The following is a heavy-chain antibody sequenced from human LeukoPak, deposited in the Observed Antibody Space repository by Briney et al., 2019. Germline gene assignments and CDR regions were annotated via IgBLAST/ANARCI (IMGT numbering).Heavy chain of an antibody. CDR3: AKVGGGPGVGI. CDR2: ISWNSGSI. D-gene: IGHD3-10*01. J-gene: IGHJ3*02. V-gene: IGHV3-9*01. CDR1: GFTFDDYA. Sequence: GRSLRLSCAASGFTFDDYAMHWVRQAPGKGLEWVSGISWNSGSIGYADSVKGRFTISRDNAKNSLYLQMNSLRAEDTALYYCAKVGGGPGVGIWGQGTMVTVSS.